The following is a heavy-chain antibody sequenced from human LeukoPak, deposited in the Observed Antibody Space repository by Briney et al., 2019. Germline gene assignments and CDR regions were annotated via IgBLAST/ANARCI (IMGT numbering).Heavy chain of an antibody. CDR2: IYYSGST. D-gene: IGHD3-16*02. CDR3: ARDRYGQRIFDY. J-gene: IGHJ4*02. CDR1: GGSISSGDYY. V-gene: IGHV4-30-4*01. Sequence: PSQTLSLTCTVSGGSISSGDYYWSWIRQPPGKGLEWIGYIYYSGSTYYNPSLKSRVTISVDTSKNQFSLKLSFVTAADTAVYYCARDRYGQRIFDYWGQGTLVTVSS.